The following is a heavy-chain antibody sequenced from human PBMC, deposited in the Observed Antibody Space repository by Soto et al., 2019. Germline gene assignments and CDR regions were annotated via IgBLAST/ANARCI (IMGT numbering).Heavy chain of an antibody. J-gene: IGHJ4*02. Sequence: EVQLVESGGGLVQPGGSLRLSCAASGFTFSDHYMDWVRQAPGKGLEWVGRTRNKANSYTTEYAASVKGRFTISRDDSKNSLYLQMNSLKTEDTAVYYCARVPDYGDYIGPFDYWGQGTLVTVSS. CDR1: GFTFSDHY. CDR3: ARVPDYGDYIGPFDY. V-gene: IGHV3-72*01. CDR2: TRNKANSYTT. D-gene: IGHD4-17*01.